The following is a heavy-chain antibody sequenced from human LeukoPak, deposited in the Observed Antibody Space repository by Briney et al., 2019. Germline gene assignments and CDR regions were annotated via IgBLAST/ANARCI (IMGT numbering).Heavy chain of an antibody. V-gene: IGHV4-61*02. CDR2: IYTTGST. CDR1: GGSISIGTYY. D-gene: IGHD2-21*02. J-gene: IGHJ4*02. CDR3: ARFFSAKYCGGDCNDY. Sequence: SETLSLTCTVSGGSISIGTYYWNWIRQPAGKGLEWIGRIYTTGSTNYNPSLTSRVTISVDTSKNQFSLNLSSVTAADTALYYCARFFSAKYCGGDCNDYWGQGILVTVSS.